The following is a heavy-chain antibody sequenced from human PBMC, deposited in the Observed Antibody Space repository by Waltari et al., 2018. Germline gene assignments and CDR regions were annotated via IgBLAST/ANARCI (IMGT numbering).Heavy chain of an antibody. V-gene: IGHV3-30*18. D-gene: IGHD6-6*01. J-gene: IGHJ6*03. CDR3: AKSGSSSAYYMDV. CDR2: IWYDGSNK. Sequence: QVQLVESGGGVVQPGRSLRLSCAASGFTFSSYGMHWVRQAPGKGLEWVAVIWYDGSNKYYADSVKGRFTISRDNSKNTLYLQMNSLRAEDTAMYYCAKSGSSSAYYMDVWGKGTTVTVSS. CDR1: GFTFSSYG.